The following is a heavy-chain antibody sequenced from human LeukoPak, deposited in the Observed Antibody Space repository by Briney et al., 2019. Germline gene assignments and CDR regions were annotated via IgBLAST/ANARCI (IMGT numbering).Heavy chain of an antibody. CDR2: ISSSGSTI. V-gene: IGHV3-48*04. CDR1: GFTFSTYV. J-gene: IGHJ6*03. CDR3: ARSPRYFDWLLHPYYYYYMDV. D-gene: IGHD3-9*01. Sequence: GGSLRLSCAASGFTFSTYVMTWVRQAPGKGLEWVSYISSSGSTIYYADSVKGRFTISRDNAKNSLYLQMNSLRAEDTAVYYCARSPRYFDWLLHPYYYYYMDVWGKGTTVTVSS.